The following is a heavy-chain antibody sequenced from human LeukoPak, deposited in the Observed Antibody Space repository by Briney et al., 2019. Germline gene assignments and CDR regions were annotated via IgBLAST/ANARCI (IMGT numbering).Heavy chain of an antibody. CDR3: ARDAVDTANAV. J-gene: IGHJ6*02. Sequence: GGSLRLSCAASGFTFTTYWRHWVRQARGKGLVWVSHINSDGSITSYADSVKGRFTISRDNDKNTLYLQMNSLRAEDTAVYYCARDAVDTANAVWGQGTTVTVSS. D-gene: IGHD5-18*01. CDR1: GFTFTTYW. CDR2: INSDGSIT. V-gene: IGHV3-74*01.